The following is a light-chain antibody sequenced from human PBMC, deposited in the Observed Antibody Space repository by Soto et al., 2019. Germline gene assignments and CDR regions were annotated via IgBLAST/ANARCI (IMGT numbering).Light chain of an antibody. J-gene: IGKJ1*01. CDR2: AAS. CDR3: QQYYTYPLA. Sequence: AIRMTQSPSSISAFTGDRVTITCRASQPISTYLAWYQQKPGTAPTLLIYAASTLQSGVPSRFSGSGSGTAFTLTISCMQSEDLATYFCQQYYTYPLAFGQGTKVEIK. V-gene: IGKV1-8*01. CDR1: QPISTY.